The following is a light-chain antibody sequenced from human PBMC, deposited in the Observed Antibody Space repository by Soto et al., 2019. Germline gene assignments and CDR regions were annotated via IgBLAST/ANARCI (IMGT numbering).Light chain of an antibody. CDR2: EVT. V-gene: IGLV2-14*01. J-gene: IGLJ1*01. CDR1: TSDVGGYNY. Sequence: QSVLTQSASVSGSLGQSVTISCTGTTSDVGGYNYVSWYQQHPGKAPILMIYEVTNRPSGVSNRFSGSKSGNTASLTISGLQVEDEAEYYCGSYTGSITYVFATGTKVNVL. CDR3: GSYTGSITYV.